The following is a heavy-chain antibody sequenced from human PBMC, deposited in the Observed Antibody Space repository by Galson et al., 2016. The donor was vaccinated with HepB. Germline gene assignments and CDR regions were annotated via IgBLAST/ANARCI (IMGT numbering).Heavy chain of an antibody. CDR3: ARGARHYNVLATSGLDA. CDR1: GDSVSTNSAT. Sequence: CAISGDSVSTNSATWNWIRQSPSRGLEWLGRTYFRSRWYNDYAEGAKSRIDIRPDTAKNQVSLQVNSVTPDDTAVYYCARGARHYNVLATSGLDAWGQGTTVTVS. CDR2: TYFRSRWYN. D-gene: IGHD5-12*01. J-gene: IGHJ6*02. V-gene: IGHV6-1*01.